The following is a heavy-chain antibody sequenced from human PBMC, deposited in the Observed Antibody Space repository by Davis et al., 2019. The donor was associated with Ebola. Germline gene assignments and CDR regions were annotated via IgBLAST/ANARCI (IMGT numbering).Heavy chain of an antibody. Sequence: PGGSLRLSCAASGFTVSGNYMTWVRQAPGKGLECISLIYGGGSTSYYADSVKGRFTISRDNSKNTLYLQMNSLRVEDTAVYYCAREMYVGSGRYGPFDYWGQGTLVTVSS. J-gene: IGHJ4*02. V-gene: IGHV3-53*01. D-gene: IGHD1-26*01. CDR3: AREMYVGSGRYGPFDY. CDR2: IYGGGST. CDR1: GFTVSGNY.